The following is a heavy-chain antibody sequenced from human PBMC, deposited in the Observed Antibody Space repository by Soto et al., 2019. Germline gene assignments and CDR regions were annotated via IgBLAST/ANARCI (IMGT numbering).Heavy chain of an antibody. CDR3: TRVAGYGSGTRHFDN. D-gene: IGHD3-10*01. Sequence: QVQLMQSGVEVTNPGASVTLSCKTSGYAFMSYGLSWVRLAPGQGLEWMGWTVAGSGNRIYAQKFQDRMNMNIYRSTNTGYMELRRLRSDDSALYFCTRVAGYGSGTRHFDNWGQGTLVTVSS. J-gene: IGHJ4*02. V-gene: IGHV1-18*01. CDR2: TVAGSGNR. CDR1: GYAFMSYG.